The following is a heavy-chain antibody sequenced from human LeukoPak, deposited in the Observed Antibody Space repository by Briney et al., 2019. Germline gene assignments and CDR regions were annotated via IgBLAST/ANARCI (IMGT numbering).Heavy chain of an antibody. D-gene: IGHD4-17*01. J-gene: IGHJ4*02. CDR2: ISAYNGDT. CDR1: GYTFTSYG. CDR3: ARARRPITVTTLFDC. Sequence: GASVKVSCKALGYTFTSYGIYWVRQAPGQGLEWVGWISAYNGDTHYAKKFQGRVTLTTDTATTTAYMELRRLRYDDTAVYYCARARRPITVTTLFDCWGQGTLVTVSS. V-gene: IGHV1-18*04.